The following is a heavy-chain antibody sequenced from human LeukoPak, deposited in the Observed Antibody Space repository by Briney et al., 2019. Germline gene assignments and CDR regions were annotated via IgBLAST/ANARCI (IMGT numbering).Heavy chain of an antibody. Sequence: SETLSLTCTVSGGSISSYYWSWIRQPPGKGLEWIGYIYYSGSTNYNPSLKSRVTMSVDTSKNQFSLKLTSVTAADTAAYYCARVDGRYFYGSGSYSLALDAFDIWGQGTMVTVS. CDR1: GGSISSYY. J-gene: IGHJ3*02. D-gene: IGHD3-10*01. CDR3: ARVDGRYFYGSGSYSLALDAFDI. CDR2: IYYSGST. V-gene: IGHV4-59*01.